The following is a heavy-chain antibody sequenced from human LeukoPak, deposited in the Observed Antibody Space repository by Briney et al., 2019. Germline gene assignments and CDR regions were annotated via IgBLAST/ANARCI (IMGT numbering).Heavy chain of an antibody. J-gene: IGHJ4*02. Sequence: PGGSLRLSCAASGFTFSSYEMNWVRQAPGKGLEWVSYISSSGNTIYYAASVEGRFTISRDNAKNSLYMQMNSLRAEDTAVYYCASRRRIVGATSDYWGQGILVTVSS. CDR1: GFTFSSYE. V-gene: IGHV3-48*03. CDR3: ASRRRIVGATSDY. CDR2: ISSSGNTI. D-gene: IGHD1-26*01.